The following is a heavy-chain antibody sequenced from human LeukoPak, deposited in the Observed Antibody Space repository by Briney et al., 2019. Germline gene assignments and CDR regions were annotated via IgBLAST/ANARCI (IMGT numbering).Heavy chain of an antibody. CDR2: IKQDGSES. Sequence: GGSLRLSCADSGFPFSSYWMSWVRQAPGKGPEWVANIKQDGSESYYVDSVKGRFTISRDNAKNSLYLQMNSLRAEDTAVYYCARDRTGYSSSWYFDYWGQGTLVTVSS. CDR3: ARDRTGYSSSWYFDY. V-gene: IGHV3-7*01. D-gene: IGHD6-13*01. CDR1: GFPFSSYW. J-gene: IGHJ4*02.